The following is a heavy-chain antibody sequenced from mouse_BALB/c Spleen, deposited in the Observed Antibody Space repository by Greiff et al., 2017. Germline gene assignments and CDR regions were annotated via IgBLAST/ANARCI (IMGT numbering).Heavy chain of an antibody. CDR3: ASPLYYGNYESYAMDY. J-gene: IGHJ4*01. Sequence: VMLVESGPGLVQPSQSLSITCTVSGFSLTSYGVHWVRQSPGKGLEWLGVIWSGGSSDYYAAFISRLSISKDNSKSQVFFKMNSLQANDTAIYYCASPLYYGNYESYAMDYWGQGTSVTVSS. D-gene: IGHD2-1*01. CDR2: IWSGGSS. CDR1: GFSLTSYG. V-gene: IGHV2-2*02.